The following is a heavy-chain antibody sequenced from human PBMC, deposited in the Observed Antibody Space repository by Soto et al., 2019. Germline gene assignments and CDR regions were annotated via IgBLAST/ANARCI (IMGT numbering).Heavy chain of an antibody. J-gene: IGHJ3*02. Sequence: GASVKVSCKASGGTFSSYAISWVRQAPGQGFEWMGGIIPIFGTANYAQKFQGRVTITADESTSTAYMELSSLRSEYTAVYYCARGGPPSDAFDIWGQGTMVTVSS. CDR1: GGTFSSYA. CDR3: ARGGPPSDAFDI. CDR2: IIPIFGTA. V-gene: IGHV1-69*13.